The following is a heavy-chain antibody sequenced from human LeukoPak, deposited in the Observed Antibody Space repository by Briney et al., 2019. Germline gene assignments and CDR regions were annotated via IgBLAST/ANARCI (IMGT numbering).Heavy chain of an antibody. V-gene: IGHV4-4*07. CDR2: IYPGESIYASENT. D-gene: IGHD4-17*01. CDR1: GVSISAYY. CDR3: ARDPTTVTTIFDS. J-gene: IGHJ4*02. Sequence: SETLSLTCSVSGVSISAYYWSWIRQPAGKGLEWIGRIYPGESIYASENTNYNPSLKSRVSMSGDTSKNQVSLKLRSVTAADTAVYYCARDPTTVTTIFDSWGQGTLVTVSS.